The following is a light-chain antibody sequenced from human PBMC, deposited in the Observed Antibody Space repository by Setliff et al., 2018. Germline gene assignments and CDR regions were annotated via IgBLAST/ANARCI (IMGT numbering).Light chain of an antibody. Sequence: QSVLTQPASVSGSPGQSITISCSGTRYGIGGHDYVSWYQQYPGEAPKLLIYDVSKRPSGVSGRFSGSKSGTTASLTISALRTEDEADYYCSSYTSNSVLGIFGGGTK. J-gene: IGLJ2*01. CDR2: DVS. CDR1: RYGIGGHDY. V-gene: IGLV2-14*03. CDR3: SSYTSNSVLGI.